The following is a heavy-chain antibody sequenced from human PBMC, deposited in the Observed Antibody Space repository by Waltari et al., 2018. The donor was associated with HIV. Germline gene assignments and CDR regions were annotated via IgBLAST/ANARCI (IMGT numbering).Heavy chain of an antibody. CDR1: GFTFSRYS. V-gene: IGHV3-48*01. CDR2: SSTSRSSE. J-gene: IGHJ4*02. CDR3: ARDYCSSSSCTVDY. Sequence: VQQVASGGGLVQPGGSLTLSCGGCGFTFSRYSLNWVRQAPAKGLEWVSYSSTSRSSEYYADSVKGRFTISRDNAKNSLFLQMSSLRTEDTAVYYCARDYCSSSSCTVDYWGQGALVTVSS. D-gene: IGHD2-2*01.